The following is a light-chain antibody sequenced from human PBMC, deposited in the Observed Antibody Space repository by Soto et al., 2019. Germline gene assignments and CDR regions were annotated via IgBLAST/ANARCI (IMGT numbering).Light chain of an antibody. CDR1: QDIRND. Sequence: DIQMTQSPYSLSASVGDGVTITCRASQDIRNDLGWYQQKPGKAPKRLIYAASNLQSGVSSRFSGSGSGTEFTLTITSLQPDDLATYYCLHHNSFHLAFGGGTKVEIK. CDR2: AAS. CDR3: LHHNSFHLA. V-gene: IGKV1-17*01. J-gene: IGKJ4*01.